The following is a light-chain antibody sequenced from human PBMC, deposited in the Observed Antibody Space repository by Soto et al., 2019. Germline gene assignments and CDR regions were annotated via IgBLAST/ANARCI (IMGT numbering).Light chain of an antibody. V-gene: IGKV1-5*01. J-gene: IGKJ1*01. CDR3: QQYDGYSPQT. CDR2: DAS. CDR1: ESIRTW. Sequence: DIQMTQSPSTLSASVGDRVPITCRASESIRTWLAWYQHKPGKAPKFLIYDASTLESGVPSRFSGSGSGTEFTLTINGLQPDDFATYYCQQYDGYSPQTFGQGTKVDI.